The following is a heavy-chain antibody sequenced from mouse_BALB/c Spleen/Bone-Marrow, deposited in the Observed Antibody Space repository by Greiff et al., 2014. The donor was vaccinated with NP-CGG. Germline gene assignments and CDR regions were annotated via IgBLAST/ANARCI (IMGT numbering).Heavy chain of an antibody. D-gene: IGHD2-3*01. Sequence: QVQLHQSGPELVKPGASVKISCKASGYAFSSSWMNWVKQRPGQGLEWIGRIYPGDGDTKYNGKFKGKATLTADKSSSTAYMQLSSLTSVDSAVYFCARSDGYRDMDYWGQGTSVTVSS. CDR1: GYAFSSSW. CDR2: IYPGDGDT. CDR3: ARSDGYRDMDY. V-gene: IGHV1-82*01. J-gene: IGHJ4*01.